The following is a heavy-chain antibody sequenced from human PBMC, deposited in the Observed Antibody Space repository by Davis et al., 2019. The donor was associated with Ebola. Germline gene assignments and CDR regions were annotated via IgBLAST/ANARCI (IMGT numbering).Heavy chain of an antibody. Sequence: GSLRLSCVVSGFTFSSYWMHWVRQAPGKGLEWIGEINHSGSTNYNPSLKSRVTISVDTSKNQFSLKLSSVTAADTAVYYCARDPDYWGQGTLVTVSS. CDR2: INHSGST. V-gene: IGHV4-34*01. CDR1: GFTFSSYW. J-gene: IGHJ4*02. CDR3: ARDPDY.